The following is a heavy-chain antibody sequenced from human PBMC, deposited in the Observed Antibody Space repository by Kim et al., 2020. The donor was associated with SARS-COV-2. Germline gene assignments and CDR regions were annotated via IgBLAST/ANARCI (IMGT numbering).Heavy chain of an antibody. Sequence: YNADSVKGRFTNARDNSKNTLYLQMNSLRAEDTAVYYCANTPVKDQPSGYWGQGTLVTVSS. V-gene: IGHV3-23*01. CDR3: ANTPVKDQPSGY. J-gene: IGHJ4*02. D-gene: IGHD4-4*01.